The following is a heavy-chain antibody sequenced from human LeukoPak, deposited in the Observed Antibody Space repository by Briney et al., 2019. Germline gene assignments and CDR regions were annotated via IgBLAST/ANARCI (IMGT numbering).Heavy chain of an antibody. Sequence: GASVKVSCKASGYTFTSYGISWVRQAPGQALEWRGWISAYNGNTNYAQKLQGRVTMTTDTSTSTAYMELRSLRSDDTAVYYCARSETKIENWFDPWGQGTLVTVSS. CDR3: ARSETKIENWFDP. V-gene: IGHV1-18*01. CDR1: GYTFTSYG. J-gene: IGHJ5*02. D-gene: IGHD3-22*01. CDR2: ISAYNGNT.